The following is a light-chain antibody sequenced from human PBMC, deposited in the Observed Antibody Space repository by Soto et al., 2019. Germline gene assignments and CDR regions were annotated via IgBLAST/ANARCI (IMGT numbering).Light chain of an antibody. V-gene: IGLV2-18*01. CDR1: SSDVGSYNR. Sequence: QSVLTQPPSVSGSPGQSVTISCTGTSSDVGSYNRVSWYQQPPGTAPKLMIYEVSNRPSGVPDRFSGSKSGNTASLTISGLQAEDEADYYCSLYTSSSTLYVFGTGTKVTGL. CDR3: SLYTSSSTLYV. CDR2: EVS. J-gene: IGLJ1*01.